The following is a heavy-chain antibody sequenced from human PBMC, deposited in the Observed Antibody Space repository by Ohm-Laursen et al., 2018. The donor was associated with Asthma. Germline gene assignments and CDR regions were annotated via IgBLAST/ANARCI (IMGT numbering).Heavy chain of an antibody. J-gene: IGHJ4*02. CDR3: ARGGRFLEWLLFDY. CDR1: GGTFSSYA. CDR2: IIPIFGTA. V-gene: IGHV1-69*13. Sequence: GASVKVSCNASGGTFSSYAISWVRQAPGQGLEWMGGIIPIFGTANYAQKLQGRVTITADGSTSTAYMELSRLRSDDTAVYYCARGGRFLEWLLFDYWGQGTLVTVSS. D-gene: IGHD3-3*01.